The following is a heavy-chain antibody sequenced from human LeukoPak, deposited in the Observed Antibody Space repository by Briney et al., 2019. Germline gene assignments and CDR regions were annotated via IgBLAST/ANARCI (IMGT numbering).Heavy chain of an antibody. V-gene: IGHV1-18*01. CDR2: ISAYNGNT. CDR1: GYTFTSYG. Sequence: VASVKVSCKASGYTFTSYGISWVRQAPGQGLEWMGWISAYNGNTNYAQKLQGRVTMTTDTSTSTAYMELRSLRSDDTAVYYCAREIYCSGGSCYDYWGQGTLVTVSS. D-gene: IGHD2-15*01. J-gene: IGHJ4*02. CDR3: AREIYCSGGSCYDY.